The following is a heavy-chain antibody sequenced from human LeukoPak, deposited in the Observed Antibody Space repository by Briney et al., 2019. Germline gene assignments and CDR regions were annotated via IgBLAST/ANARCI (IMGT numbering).Heavy chain of an antibody. CDR2: IYYSGST. D-gene: IGHD3-10*02. CDR3: ARGSTMVGLTFDY. V-gene: IGHV4-30-4*08. J-gene: IGHJ4*02. CDR1: GGSISSGDYY. Sequence: PSETLSLTCTVSGGSISSGDYYWSWIRQPPGKGLEWIGYIYYSGSTYYNASLKSRVTISVDTSKNQFSLKLSSVTAADTAVYYCARGSTMVGLTFDYWAREPWSPSPQ.